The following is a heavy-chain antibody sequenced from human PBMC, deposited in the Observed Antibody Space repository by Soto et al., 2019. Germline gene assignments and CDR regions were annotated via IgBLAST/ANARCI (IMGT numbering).Heavy chain of an antibody. CDR1: GVTFSSYS. V-gene: IGHV1-69*01. Sequence: QVQLVQSGAEVKKPGSSVKVSCKASGVTFSSYSINWVRQAPGQGLEWMGEIIPIFGTANYAQTFKGRVTITADESTSTAYMELSSLRSEYTAVYYCAREGGRHSGGIDYWGQGTLVTVSS. CDR3: AREGGRHSGGIDY. CDR2: IIPIFGTA. J-gene: IGHJ4*02. D-gene: IGHD1-26*01.